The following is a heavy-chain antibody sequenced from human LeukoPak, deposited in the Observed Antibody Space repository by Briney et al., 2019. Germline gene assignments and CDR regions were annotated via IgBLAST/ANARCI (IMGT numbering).Heavy chain of an antibody. CDR3: ARAGGGGWGYFDY. V-gene: IGHV4-4*07. CDR2: IHTSGST. CDR1: SGSISGYY. D-gene: IGHD6-19*01. Sequence: PSETLSLTCTSSSGSISGYYWSWIRQPAGKGLEWIGRIHTSGSTIYNPSLKSRVTMSVDTSKNQFSLKLNSVTAADTAIYYCARAGGGGWGYFDYWGQGTLVTVSS. J-gene: IGHJ4*02.